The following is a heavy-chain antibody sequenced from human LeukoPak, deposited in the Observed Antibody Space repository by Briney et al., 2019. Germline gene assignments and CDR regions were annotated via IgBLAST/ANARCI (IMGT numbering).Heavy chain of an antibody. CDR2: NSGRGGST. CDR3: AKGRYCSGGSCYFSYYYYGMDV. CDR1: RFTFSSYA. D-gene: IGHD2-15*01. J-gene: IGHJ6*02. Sequence: GRSLRLSCAASRFTFSSYAISWVRQAPGKGLEWVSANSGRGGSTNHADSVKGRFTISRDNSKNTLYLQMNSLRAEDTAVYYCAKGRYCSGGSCYFSYYYYGMDVWGQGTTVTVSS. V-gene: IGHV3-23*01.